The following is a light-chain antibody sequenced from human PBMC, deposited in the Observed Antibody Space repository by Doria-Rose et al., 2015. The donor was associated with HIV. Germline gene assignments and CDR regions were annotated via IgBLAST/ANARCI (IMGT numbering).Light chain of an antibody. CDR3: QSYNSAPLT. CDR1: QGISNF. V-gene: IGKV1-27*01. CDR2: AAS. Sequence: PSSLSASVGDRVTITCRVSQGISNFLAWYQQKPGRVPKLLIYAASTLQSGVPSRFSGSGSGTDFSLTISTLQPEDVAIYYCQSYNSAPLTFGGGSKVEIK. J-gene: IGKJ4*01.